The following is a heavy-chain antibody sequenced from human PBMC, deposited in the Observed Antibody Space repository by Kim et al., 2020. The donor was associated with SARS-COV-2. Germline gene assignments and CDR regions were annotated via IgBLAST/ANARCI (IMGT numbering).Heavy chain of an antibody. V-gene: IGHV1-8*02. CDR2: MNPNSGNT. CDR3: ARGRVTMIFGFSVRSDV. CDR1: GYTFTRYD. D-gene: IGHD3-22*01. J-gene: IGHJ6*01. Sequence: ASVKVSCKAAGYTFTRYDINWVRQAPGQGLEWMGWMNPNSGNTGFSQKFQGRVTMTRDTSISTAYMELSGLRFEDTAVYYCARGRVTMIFGFSVRSDV.